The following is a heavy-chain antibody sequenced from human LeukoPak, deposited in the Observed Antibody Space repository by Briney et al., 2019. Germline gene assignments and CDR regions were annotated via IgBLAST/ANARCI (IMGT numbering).Heavy chain of an antibody. J-gene: IGHJ4*02. D-gene: IGHD6-13*01. CDR1: GGSISSGDYY. V-gene: IGHV4-30-4*02. Sequence: SETLSLTCTVSGGSISSGDYYWSWIRQPPGKGLEWIGYIYYSGSTYYNPSLKSRVTISVDTSKNQFSLKRSSVTAADTAVYYCARDPMAAALFDYWGQGTLVTVSS. CDR3: ARDPMAAALFDY. CDR2: IYYSGST.